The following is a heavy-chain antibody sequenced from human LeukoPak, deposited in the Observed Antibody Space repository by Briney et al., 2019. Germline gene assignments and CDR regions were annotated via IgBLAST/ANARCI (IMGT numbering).Heavy chain of an antibody. CDR1: GASMNFYY. CDR3: ARDGSRVGSAFDI. V-gene: IGHV4-59*01. J-gene: IGHJ3*02. Sequence: PSETLSLTCTVSGASMNFYYWSWIRQPPGKGLEWIGYIYYSGSTNYNPSLKSRVTISVDTSKNQFSLKLSSVTAADTAVYYCARDGSRVGSAFDIWGQGTMVTVSS. D-gene: IGHD1-26*01. CDR2: IYYSGST.